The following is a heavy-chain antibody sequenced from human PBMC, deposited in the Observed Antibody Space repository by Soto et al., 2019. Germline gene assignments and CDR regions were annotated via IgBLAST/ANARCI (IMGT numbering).Heavy chain of an antibody. J-gene: IGHJ6*02. Sequence: QVQLVQSGAEVKKPGASVKVSCKASGFTFSDYGLSWVRQAPGQPLEWMGWISGDNINSKYSQKFQGRLTMTTDTSTATASMELRSPTSDDTAVYYCGREGQQLAQEKYYQFNGMDVWGQGTTVTVSS. V-gene: IGHV1-18*01. D-gene: IGHD6-13*01. CDR3: GREGQQLAQEKYYQFNGMDV. CDR2: ISGDNINS. CDR1: GFTFSDYG.